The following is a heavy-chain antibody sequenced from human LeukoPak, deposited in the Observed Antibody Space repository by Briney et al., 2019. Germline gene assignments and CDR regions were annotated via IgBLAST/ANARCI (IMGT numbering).Heavy chain of an antibody. Sequence: SETLSLTCTVSGGSISSYYWSWIRQPAGKGLEWIGRIYTSGSTNYNPSLKSRVTISVDTSKNQFSLKLSSVTAADTAVFYCARLSPYLGSGSSAFPDDFWGQGTLVTVSS. CDR1: GGSISSYY. V-gene: IGHV4-4*07. CDR2: IYTSGST. J-gene: IGHJ4*02. CDR3: ARLSPYLGSGSSAFPDDF. D-gene: IGHD3-10*01.